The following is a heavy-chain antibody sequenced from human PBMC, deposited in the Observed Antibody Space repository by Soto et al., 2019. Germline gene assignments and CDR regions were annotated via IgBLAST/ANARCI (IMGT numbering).Heavy chain of an antibody. Sequence: GGSLRLSCAASGFTFSSYAMHWVRQAPGKGLEWVAVISYDGSNKYYADSVKGRFTISRDNSKNTLYLQMNSLRAEDTAVYYCARDWWLRSHNDAFDIWGQGTMVTVS. CDR1: GFTFSSYA. D-gene: IGHD5-12*01. J-gene: IGHJ3*02. V-gene: IGHV3-30-3*01. CDR2: ISYDGSNK. CDR3: ARDWWLRSHNDAFDI.